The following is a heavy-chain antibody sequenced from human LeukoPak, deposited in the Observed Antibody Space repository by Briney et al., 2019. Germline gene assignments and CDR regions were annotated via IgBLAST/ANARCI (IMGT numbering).Heavy chain of an antibody. CDR2: ISANGDDT. V-gene: IGHV3-23*01. D-gene: IGHD2-15*01. Sequence: PGGSLRLSCAGSGFTFSTTAMSWVRQAPGKGLEWVSAISANGDDTFYADSVKGRFTVSRDNSENMLYLQMNSLRADDTAVYYCANHLEYCSSGSCSYFDYWGQGTLVTVSS. CDR1: GFTFSTTA. J-gene: IGHJ4*02. CDR3: ANHLEYCSSGSCSYFDY.